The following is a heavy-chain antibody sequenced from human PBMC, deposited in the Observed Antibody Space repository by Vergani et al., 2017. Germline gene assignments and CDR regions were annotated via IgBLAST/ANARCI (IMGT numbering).Heavy chain of an antibody. D-gene: IGHD6-19*01. CDR1: GFTFSSYA. CDR3: AKDKIAVAGTRGGFFDY. J-gene: IGHJ4*02. Sequence: VQLVESGGGVVQPGRSLRLSCAASGFTFSSYAMHWVRQAPGKGLEWVSGISWNSGSIGYADSVKGRFTISRDNAKNSLYLQMNSLRAEDTALYYCAKDKIAVAGTRGGFFDYWGQGTLVTVSS. CDR2: ISWNSGSI. V-gene: IGHV3-9*01.